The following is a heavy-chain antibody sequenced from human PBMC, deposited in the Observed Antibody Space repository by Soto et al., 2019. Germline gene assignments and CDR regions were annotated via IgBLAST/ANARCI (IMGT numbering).Heavy chain of an antibody. J-gene: IGHJ6*03. CDR1: GYTFTSYY. D-gene: IGHD4-17*01. CDR3: ARGLSTVTTGSYYMDV. Sequence: ASVKVSCKASGYTFTSYYMHWVRQAPGRGLEWMGIINPSGGSTSYAQKFQGRVTMTRDTSTSTVYMELSSLRSEDTAVYYCARGLSTVTTGSYYMDVWGKGTTVTVSS. V-gene: IGHV1-46*03. CDR2: INPSGGST.